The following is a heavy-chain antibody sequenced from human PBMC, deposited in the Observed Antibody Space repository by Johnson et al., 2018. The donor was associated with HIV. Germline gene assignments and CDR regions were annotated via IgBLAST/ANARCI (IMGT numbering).Heavy chain of an antibody. J-gene: IGHJ3*02. CDR1: GFTFSSYA. CDR2: ISYDGSNK. CDR3: ARQTLSAFDI. V-gene: IGHV3-30-3*01. Sequence: QVQLVESGGGVVQPGRSLRLSCAASGFTFSSYAMHWVRQAPGKGLEWVAVISYDGSNKYYADSVKGRFTISRDNSKNKLYMQMNSLRAEDTAGYYCARQTLSAFDICGQGTMVTVSS.